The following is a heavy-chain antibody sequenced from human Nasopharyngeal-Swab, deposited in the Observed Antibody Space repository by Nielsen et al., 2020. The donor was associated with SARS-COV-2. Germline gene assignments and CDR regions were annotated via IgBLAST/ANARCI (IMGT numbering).Heavy chain of an antibody. J-gene: IGHJ4*02. V-gene: IGHV3-74*01. CDR3: ARGGSYDFWSGYCFDY. Sequence: GGSLRLSCAASGFTFSSYWMHWVRQAPGKGLVWVSRINSDGSSTSYADSVKGRFTISRDNAKNTLYLQMNSLRAEDTAAYYCARGGSYDFWSGYCFDYWGQGTLVTVSS. D-gene: IGHD3-3*01. CDR2: INSDGSST. CDR1: GFTFSSYW.